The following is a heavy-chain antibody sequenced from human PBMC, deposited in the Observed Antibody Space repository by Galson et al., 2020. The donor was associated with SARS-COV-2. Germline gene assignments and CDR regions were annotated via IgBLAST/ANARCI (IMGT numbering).Heavy chain of an antibody. CDR2: IYYSGST. Sequence: ETPETLSLTCTVSGGSISSSSYYWGWIRQPPGKGLEWIGSIYYSGSTYYNPSLKSRVTISVDTSKNQFSLKLSSVTAADTAVYYCAADMTQLRYFDWLFEAGMDVWGQGTTVTVSS. J-gene: IGHJ6*02. CDR3: AADMTQLRYFDWLFEAGMDV. CDR1: GGSISSSSYY. V-gene: IGHV4-39*01. D-gene: IGHD3-9*01.